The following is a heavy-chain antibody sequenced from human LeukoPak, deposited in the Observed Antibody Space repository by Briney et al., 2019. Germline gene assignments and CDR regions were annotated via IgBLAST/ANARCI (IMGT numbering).Heavy chain of an antibody. V-gene: IGHV3-74*01. D-gene: IGHD3-16*01. CDR3: AKDVGLGEYYFDY. CDR1: GFTFSSYW. J-gene: IGHJ4*02. CDR2: INSDGGSI. Sequence: GGSLRLSCAASGFTFSSYWMHWVRQAPGKGLVWVSRINSDGGSISYADSVKGRFTISRDNSKNTLFLQMNSLNSLRAEDTAVYYCAKDVGLGEYYFDYWGQGTLITVSS.